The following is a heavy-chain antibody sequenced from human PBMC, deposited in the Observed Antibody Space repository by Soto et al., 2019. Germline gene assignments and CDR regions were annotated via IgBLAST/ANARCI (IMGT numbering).Heavy chain of an antibody. CDR2: INHSGST. CDR3: ARGEYCSGGSCYSSGMDV. J-gene: IGHJ6*02. V-gene: IGHV4-34*01. Sequence: SETLSLTCAVYGGSFSGYYWSWIRQPPGKGLEWIGEINHSGSTNYNPSLKSRVTIPADTSKNQFSLKLSSVTAADTAVYYCARGEYCSGGSCYSSGMDVWGQGTTVTVSS. D-gene: IGHD2-15*01. CDR1: GGSFSGYY.